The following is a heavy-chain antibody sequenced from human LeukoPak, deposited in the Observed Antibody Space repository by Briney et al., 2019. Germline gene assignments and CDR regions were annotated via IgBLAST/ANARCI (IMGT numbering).Heavy chain of an antibody. J-gene: IGHJ6*02. CDR3: ARDRGDIVVVPAATQPFGYGMDV. V-gene: IGHV1-18*01. D-gene: IGHD2-2*01. CDR2: ISAYNGNT. CDR1: GYTFTIYG. Sequence: ASVKVSFKASGYTFTIYGISWVRQAPGQGLEWMGWISAYNGNTNYAQKLQGRVTMTTDTSTSTAYMELRSLRSDDTAVYYCARDRGDIVVVPAATQPFGYGMDVWGQGTTVTVSS.